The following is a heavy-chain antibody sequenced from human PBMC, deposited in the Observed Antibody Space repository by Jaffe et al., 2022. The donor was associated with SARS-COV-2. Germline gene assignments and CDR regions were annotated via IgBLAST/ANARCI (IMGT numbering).Heavy chain of an antibody. D-gene: IGHD1-26*01. CDR1: GFTFSSYS. CDR3: ARCNSGSYYKQGAFDI. J-gene: IGHJ3*02. CDR2: ISSSSSYI. V-gene: IGHV3-21*01. Sequence: EVQLVESGGGLVKPGGSLRLSCAASGFTFSSYSMNWVRQAPGKGLEWVSSISSSSSYIYYADSVKGRFTISRDNAKNSLYLQMNSLRAEDTAVYYCARCNSGSYYKQGAFDIWGQGTMVTVSS.